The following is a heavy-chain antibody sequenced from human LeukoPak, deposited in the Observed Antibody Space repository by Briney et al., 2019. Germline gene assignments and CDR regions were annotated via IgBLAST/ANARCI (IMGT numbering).Heavy chain of an antibody. Sequence: SETLSLTCTVSGGSISSYYWSWIRQPPGKGLEWIGYIYYSGSTNYNPSLKSRVTISVDTSKNQFSLKLSSVTAAATAVYYCARVGAAVAGDFDYWGQGTLVTVSS. D-gene: IGHD6-19*01. V-gene: IGHV4-59*01. CDR2: IYYSGST. CDR1: GGSISSYY. J-gene: IGHJ4*02. CDR3: ARVGAAVAGDFDY.